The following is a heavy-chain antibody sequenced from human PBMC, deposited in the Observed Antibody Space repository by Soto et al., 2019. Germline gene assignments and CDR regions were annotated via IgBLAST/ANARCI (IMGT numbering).Heavy chain of an antibody. CDR3: ARDPRERSSGYYYYGMDV. J-gene: IGHJ6*02. Sequence: GGSLRLSCAASGFTFSSYEMNWVRQTPGKGLECVSYFSSTGSTIYYADSVKGRFTISGDKAKNSLYLQMNSLRAEDTAVYYCARDPRERSSGYYYYGMDVWGQGTTVTVSS. D-gene: IGHD6-25*01. CDR2: FSSTGSTI. CDR1: GFTFSSYE. V-gene: IGHV3-48*03.